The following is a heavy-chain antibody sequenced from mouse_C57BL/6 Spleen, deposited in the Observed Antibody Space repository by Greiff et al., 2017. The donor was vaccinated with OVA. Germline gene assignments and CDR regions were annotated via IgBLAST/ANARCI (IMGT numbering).Heavy chain of an antibody. V-gene: IGHV5-17*01. Sequence: EVKVVESGGGLVKPGGSLKLSCAASGFTFSDYGMHWVRQAPEKGLEWVAYISRGSSTTYSADTVNGRFPISRDNAKNTLFLQMTSLRSEDTAMDYCARRYFDVWGTGTTVTVSS. J-gene: IGHJ1*03. CDR3: ARRYFDV. CDR2: ISRGSSTT. CDR1: GFTFSDYG.